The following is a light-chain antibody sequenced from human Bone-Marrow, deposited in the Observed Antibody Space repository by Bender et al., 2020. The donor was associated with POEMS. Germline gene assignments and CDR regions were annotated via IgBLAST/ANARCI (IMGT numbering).Light chain of an antibody. V-gene: IGLV1-44*01. Sequence: QSVLTQPPSASGTPGQRVTISCSGSNSNIGTNAVNWYQQFPGTAPKLLIYTVNQRPAGVPDRFYAFKSGTSASLAIGGLQSEDEADYYCAAWDAGLSGEVFGGGTKLTVL. CDR1: NSNIGTNA. CDR2: TVN. CDR3: AAWDAGLSGEV. J-gene: IGLJ3*02.